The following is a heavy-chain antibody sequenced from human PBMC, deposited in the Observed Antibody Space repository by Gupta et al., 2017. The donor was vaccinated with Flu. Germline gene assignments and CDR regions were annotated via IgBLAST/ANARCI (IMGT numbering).Heavy chain of an antibody. J-gene: IGHJ4*02. CDR3: ARWVARPRSQRTGTNYFDD. CDR2: IYPGDSDT. D-gene: IGHD4-17*01. Sequence: EVQLVQSGAEVKKPGESLQISCTGSGYSFTSYSIGRVRQMPGKGREWMGIIYPGDSDTRYRPSFQGQGTISAEKSISTAYRQWSSLKASDTALDYCARWVARPRSQRTGTNYFDDRCQGPLVTVSS. V-gene: IGHV5-51*01. CDR1: GYSFTSYS.